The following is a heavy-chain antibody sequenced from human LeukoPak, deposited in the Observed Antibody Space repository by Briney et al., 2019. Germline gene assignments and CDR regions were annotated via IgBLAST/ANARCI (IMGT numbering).Heavy chain of an antibody. D-gene: IGHD3-22*01. CDR3: AKGSYYDSSGSFYFDY. J-gene: IGHJ4*02. Sequence: GGSLRLSCAASGFTFSGYAMSWVRQAPGKGLEWVSGISGSGDNTYYADSVKGRFTISRDNSKNTLYVQVNSLGTEDTAAYYCAKGSYYDSSGSFYFDYWGQGTLVTVSS. CDR2: ISGSGDNT. CDR1: GFTFSGYA. V-gene: IGHV3-23*01.